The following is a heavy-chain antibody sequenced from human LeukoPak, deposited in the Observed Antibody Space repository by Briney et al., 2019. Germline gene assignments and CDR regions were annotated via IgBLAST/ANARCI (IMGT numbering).Heavy chain of an antibody. V-gene: IGHV3-11*01. CDR1: GFTVSDYY. Sequence: GGSLRLSCAASGFTVSDYYMTWIRQAPGKGLEWVSHISSSGSSIYYADSVKGRFTISRDNAKNSLYLQMNSLRADDTAVYYCASAGYLITFGGVIRWGQGSLVTVSS. D-gene: IGHD3-16*02. J-gene: IGHJ4*02. CDR3: ASAGYLITFGGVIR. CDR2: ISSSGSSI.